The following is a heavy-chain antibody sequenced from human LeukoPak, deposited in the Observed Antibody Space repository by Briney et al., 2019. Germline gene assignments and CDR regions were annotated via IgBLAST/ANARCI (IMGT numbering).Heavy chain of an antibody. CDR3: ARVNYYYYFMDV. CDR1: GGSISYYY. CDR2: ISYSGST. Sequence: SETLSLTCTVSGGSISYYYWSWIRQPPGKGLQWIGYISYSGSTNYNPFLKSRVTISADTSKNQFSLKLSSVTAADTAVYYCARVNYYYYFMDVWGKGTTVTVSS. V-gene: IGHV4-59*01. J-gene: IGHJ6*03.